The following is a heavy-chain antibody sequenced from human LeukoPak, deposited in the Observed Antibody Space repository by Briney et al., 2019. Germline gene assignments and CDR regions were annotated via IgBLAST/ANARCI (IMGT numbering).Heavy chain of an antibody. Sequence: PSETLSLTCAVYGGSFSGYYWSWIRQPPGKGLGRIGEINHSGSTNYNPSLKSRVTISVDTSKNQFSLKLSSVTAADTAVYYCARGSKPSYCSSTSCYYLDYWGQGTLVTVSS. D-gene: IGHD2-2*01. J-gene: IGHJ4*02. CDR1: GGSFSGYY. V-gene: IGHV4-34*01. CDR3: ARGSKPSYCSSTSCYYLDY. CDR2: INHSGST.